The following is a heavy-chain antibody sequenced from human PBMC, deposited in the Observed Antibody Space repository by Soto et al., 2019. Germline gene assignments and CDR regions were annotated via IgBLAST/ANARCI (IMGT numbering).Heavy chain of an antibody. Sequence: QTLSLTCRITGDSLYSDITSWNWIRQSPSRGLEWLGRTYYRSKWFHDYAASVKSRITIKPDTSKNQFSLELNSMTPEDTAVYYCARGNALDVWGQGTVVTVSS. D-gene: IGHD3-10*01. V-gene: IGHV6-1*01. J-gene: IGHJ3*01. CDR3: ARGNALDV. CDR1: GDSLYSDITS. CDR2: TYYRSKWFH.